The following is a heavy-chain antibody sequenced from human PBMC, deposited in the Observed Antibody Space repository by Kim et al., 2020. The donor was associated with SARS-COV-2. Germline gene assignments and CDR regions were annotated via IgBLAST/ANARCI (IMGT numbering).Heavy chain of an antibody. CDR1: GGSISSSSYY. CDR2: IYYSGST. V-gene: IGHV4-39*01. D-gene: IGHD1-26*01. Sequence: SETLSLTCTVSGGSISSSSYYWGWIRQPPGKGLEWIGSIYYSGSTYYNPSLKSRVTISVDTSKNQFSLKLSSVTAADTAVYYCARGGFYFDYWGQGTLVTVSS. CDR3: ARGGFYFDY. J-gene: IGHJ4*02.